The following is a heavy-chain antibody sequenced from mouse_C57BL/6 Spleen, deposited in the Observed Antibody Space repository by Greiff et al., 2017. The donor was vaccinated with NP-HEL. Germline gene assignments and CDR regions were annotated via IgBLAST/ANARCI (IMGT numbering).Heavy chain of an antibody. Sequence: QVQLQQPGAELVMPGASVKLSCKASGYTFTSYWMHWVKQRPGQGLEWIGEIDPSVSYTNYNQKFKGKSTLTVDKSSSTAYMQLSSLTSEDSAVYYCARVGGYYGSSFWFAYWGQGTLVTVSA. V-gene: IGHV1-69*01. CDR2: IDPSVSYT. J-gene: IGHJ3*01. D-gene: IGHD1-1*01. CDR3: ARVGGYYGSSFWFAY. CDR1: GYTFTSYW.